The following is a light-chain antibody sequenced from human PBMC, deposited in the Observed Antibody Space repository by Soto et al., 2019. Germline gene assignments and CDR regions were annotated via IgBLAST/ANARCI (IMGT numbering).Light chain of an antibody. CDR2: WAS. J-gene: IGKJ1*01. CDR3: QQYYSSPQT. CDR1: QSVLYRSNNKNY. V-gene: IGKV4-1*01. Sequence: DIVMTQSPDSLAVSLGERATINCKSSQSVLYRSNNKNYLAWYQQKPGQSPNLLIYWASMRESGVPDRFSGSGSGTDFTLTISSLQAEDVAVYYCQQYYSSPQTFGQGTKVEIK.